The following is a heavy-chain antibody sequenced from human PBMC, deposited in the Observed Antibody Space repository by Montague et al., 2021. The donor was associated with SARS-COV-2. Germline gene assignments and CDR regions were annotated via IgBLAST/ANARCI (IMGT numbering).Heavy chain of an antibody. D-gene: IGHD1-26*01. CDR2: IYPSGST. CDR1: GGSISSSSYY. Sequence: SETLSLTCTVSGGSISSSSYYWAWLRQPPGKGLWWIGSIYPSGSTFYHPSLNSRVSMSVDTSKNQFSLKLSPVTAADTAMYYCARVKWELSVGNVFDIWGQGTMVTVSS. CDR3: ARVKWELSVGNVFDI. J-gene: IGHJ3*02. V-gene: IGHV4-39*01.